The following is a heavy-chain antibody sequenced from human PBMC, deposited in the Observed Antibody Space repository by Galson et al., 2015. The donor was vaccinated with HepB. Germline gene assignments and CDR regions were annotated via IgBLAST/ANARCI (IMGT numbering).Heavy chain of an antibody. Sequence: WVRQARGQGLEWMGWISGYNGDTSYAQKLQGRITMTTETSTNTAYLDLRSLTSDDTAVYHCARDGVGGDYWGQGTLVTVSS. CDR2: ISGYNGDT. J-gene: IGHJ4*02. D-gene: IGHD3-16*01. CDR3: ARDGVGGDY. V-gene: IGHV1-18*01.